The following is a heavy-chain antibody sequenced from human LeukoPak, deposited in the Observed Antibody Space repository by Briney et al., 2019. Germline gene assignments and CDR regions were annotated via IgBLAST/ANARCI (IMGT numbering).Heavy chain of an antibody. Sequence: PSETLSLTCTVSGGSMSSKYWSWIRQPPGKGLEWIGYIYYSGNTHYNPSLKSRVTISVDTSKNQFSLNLRSVTAADTAMYYCARGGPRLYYYYMDVWGKGTTVTISS. J-gene: IGHJ6*03. CDR1: GGSMSSKY. CDR2: IYYSGNT. V-gene: IGHV4-59*01. D-gene: IGHD3-16*01. CDR3: ARGGPRLYYYYMDV.